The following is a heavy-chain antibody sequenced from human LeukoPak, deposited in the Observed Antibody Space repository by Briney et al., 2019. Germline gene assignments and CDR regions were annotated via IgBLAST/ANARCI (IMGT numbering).Heavy chain of an antibody. CDR3: ASPVASTPLDAFDI. J-gene: IGHJ3*02. CDR1: GFTFSSYS. V-gene: IGHV3-21*01. D-gene: IGHD2-15*01. Sequence: GGSLRLSCAASGFTFSSYSMNWVRQAPGKGLEWVSSISSSSSYIYYADSVKGRFTISRDNAKNSLYLQMNSLRAEDTAVYYCASPVASTPLDAFDIWGQGTKVTVSS. CDR2: ISSSSSYI.